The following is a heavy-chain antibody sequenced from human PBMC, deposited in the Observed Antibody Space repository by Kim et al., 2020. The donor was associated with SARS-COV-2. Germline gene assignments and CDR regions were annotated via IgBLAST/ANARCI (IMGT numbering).Heavy chain of an antibody. J-gene: IGHJ4*01. Sequence: GGSLRLSCTASGFSFSSHSMHWVRQAPGKGLEWVGSMSYDKINDYYADSVRGRFTISRDNSKNTLYLQMNSLRAQDTAVYYCARAAVASSRGYSFDYWG. CDR3: ARAAVASSRGYSFDY. CDR2: MSYDKIND. V-gene: IGHV3-30*04. CDR1: GFSFSSHS. D-gene: IGHD6-19*01.